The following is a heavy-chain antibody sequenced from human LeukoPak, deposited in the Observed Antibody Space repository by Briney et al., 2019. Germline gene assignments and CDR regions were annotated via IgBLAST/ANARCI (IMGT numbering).Heavy chain of an antibody. J-gene: IGHJ4*02. CDR3: ARGDFYYDSSTN. Sequence: ASVKVSCKASGYTFTSYDINWVRQATGQGLEWMGWMNPNSGNTGYAQKFRGRVTMTRNTSISTAYMELSSLRSEDTAVYYCARGDFYYDSSTNWGQGTLVTVSS. V-gene: IGHV1-8*01. D-gene: IGHD3-22*01. CDR1: GYTFTSYD. CDR2: MNPNSGNT.